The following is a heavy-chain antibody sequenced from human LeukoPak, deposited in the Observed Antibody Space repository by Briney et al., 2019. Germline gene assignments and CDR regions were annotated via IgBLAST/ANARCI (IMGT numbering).Heavy chain of an antibody. CDR1: GYSFTGYW. Sequence: GESLKISCKGSGYSFTGYWIGWVRQMPGKGLEWMGIIYPGDSDTRYSPSFQGQVTISADKSISTAYLQWSSLKASDTAMYYCARQVPYSSSAYYYYYYMDVWGKGTTVTVSS. V-gene: IGHV5-51*01. CDR2: IYPGDSDT. D-gene: IGHD6-6*01. J-gene: IGHJ6*03. CDR3: ARQVPYSSSAYYYYYYMDV.